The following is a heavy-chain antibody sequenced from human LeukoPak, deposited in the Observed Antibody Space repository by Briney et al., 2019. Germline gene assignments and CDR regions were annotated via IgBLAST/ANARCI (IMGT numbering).Heavy chain of an antibody. CDR1: SGSISTSSYY. CDR3: ARAVGYCSSTSCSAPYYFDY. V-gene: IGHV4-39*07. Sequence: SETLSLTCTVSSGSISTSSYYWGWIRQPPGKGLEWIGSIYYSGSTYYNPSLKSRVTISVDTSKNQFSLKLSSVTAADTAVYYCARAVGYCSSTSCSAPYYFDYWGQGTLVTVSS. CDR2: IYYSGST. D-gene: IGHD2-2*01. J-gene: IGHJ4*02.